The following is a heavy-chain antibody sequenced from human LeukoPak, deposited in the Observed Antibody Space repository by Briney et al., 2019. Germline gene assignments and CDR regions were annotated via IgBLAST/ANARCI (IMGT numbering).Heavy chain of an antibody. V-gene: IGHV3-23*01. Sequence: PGGSLRLSCATSGFSFTDYPMNWVRQAPGKGLEWVSAISGSSGHTYYADSVKGRFTISRDNSKNTLYLQMNSLRAEDTAVYYCAKVGFSEMEWLLYSDHWGQGTLVTVSS. CDR2: ISGSSGHT. J-gene: IGHJ4*02. CDR3: AKVGFSEMEWLLYSDH. CDR1: GFSFTDYP. D-gene: IGHD3-3*01.